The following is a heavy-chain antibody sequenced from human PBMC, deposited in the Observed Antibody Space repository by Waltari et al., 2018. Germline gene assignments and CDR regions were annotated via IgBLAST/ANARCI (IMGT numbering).Heavy chain of an antibody. CDR2: IYYSGST. CDR3: ARVGVLGMAWYFDL. J-gene: IGHJ2*01. D-gene: IGHD7-27*01. CDR1: GGSISSYY. Sequence: QVQLQESGPGLVKPSETLSLTCTVSGGSISSYYWSWIRQPPGKGLEWIGYIYYSGSTNYNPSLNSRVTISVDTSKNQFSLKLSSVTAADTAVYYCARVGVLGMAWYFDLWGRGTLVTVSS. V-gene: IGHV4-59*01.